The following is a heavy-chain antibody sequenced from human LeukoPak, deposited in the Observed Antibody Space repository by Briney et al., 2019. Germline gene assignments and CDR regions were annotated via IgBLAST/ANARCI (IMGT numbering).Heavy chain of an antibody. Sequence: SQTLSLTCAISGDSVSSNSAAWNWIRQSLSRGLEWLGRTYYRFKWSTDYAVSVKSRITVNPDTSKNQFSLQLNSVTPEDTAVYYCARLENWAFDFWGQGTLITVSS. CDR2: TYYRFKWST. V-gene: IGHV6-1*01. CDR3: ARLENWAFDF. CDR1: GDSVSSNSAA. J-gene: IGHJ4*02. D-gene: IGHD7-27*01.